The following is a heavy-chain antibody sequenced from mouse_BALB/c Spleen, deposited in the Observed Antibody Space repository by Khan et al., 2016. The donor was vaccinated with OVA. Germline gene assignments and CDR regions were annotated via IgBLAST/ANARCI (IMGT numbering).Heavy chain of an antibody. CDR1: GYTFTTAG. CDR2: INTHSGVP. Sequence: QIQLVQSGPELKKPGETVRISCKASGYTFTTAGMQWVQKMPGKGLKWIGWINTHSGVPKYAEDFKGRFAFSLENSASTGYLQITNLKNEDTATYFWSRGGSAFYRSDGGAMDFWGQGTSVTVSS. CDR3: SRGGSAFYRSDGGAMDF. V-gene: IGHV9-4*02. D-gene: IGHD2-12*01. J-gene: IGHJ4*01.